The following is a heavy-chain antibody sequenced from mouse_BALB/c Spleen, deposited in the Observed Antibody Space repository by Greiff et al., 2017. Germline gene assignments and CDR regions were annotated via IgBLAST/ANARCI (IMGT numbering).Heavy chain of an antibody. Sequence: QVQLKESGPGLVAPSQSLSITCTVSGFSLTSYGVHWVRQPPGKGLEWLGVIWAGGSTNYNSALMSRLSISKDNSKSQVFLKMISLQTDDTAMYYCARDGGITTSYWYFDVWGAGTTVTVSS. CDR1: GFSLTSYG. D-gene: IGHD2-4*01. V-gene: IGHV2-9*02. J-gene: IGHJ1*01. CDR3: ARDGGITTSYWYFDV. CDR2: IWAGGST.